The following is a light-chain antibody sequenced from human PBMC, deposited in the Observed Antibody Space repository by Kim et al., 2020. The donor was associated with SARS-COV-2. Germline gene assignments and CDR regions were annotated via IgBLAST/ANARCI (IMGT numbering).Light chain of an antibody. J-gene: IGLJ3*02. CDR2: EVT. CDR1: SSDVGSYNS. Sequence: QSALTQPPSASGSPGQSVTISCTGTSSDVGSYNSVSWYQQHPGKAPKLMIYEVTKRPSGVPDRFSGSKSANTASLTVSGLQAEDEADYYCSSYAGSTNWVFGGGTKVTVL. CDR3: SSYAGSTNWV. V-gene: IGLV2-8*01.